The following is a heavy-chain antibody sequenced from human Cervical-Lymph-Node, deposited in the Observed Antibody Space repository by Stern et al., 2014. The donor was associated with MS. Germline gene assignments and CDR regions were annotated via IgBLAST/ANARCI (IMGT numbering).Heavy chain of an antibody. D-gene: IGHD3-16*01. J-gene: IGHJ5*02. V-gene: IGHV4-31*03. CDR3: ARDWSGSSIHLAPAYGGHIRFDP. CDR2: IYYSGAT. Sequence: QLQLQESGPGLVKPSQTLSLTCTVSGDSISSGGYYWSWIRQHPGKGPEWIGYIYYSGATFYNPSLKSRVIISLDTSKNQFSLRLSSVTAADTAIYYCARDWSGSSIHLAPAYGGHIRFDPWGQGTLVTVSS. CDR1: GDSISSGGYY.